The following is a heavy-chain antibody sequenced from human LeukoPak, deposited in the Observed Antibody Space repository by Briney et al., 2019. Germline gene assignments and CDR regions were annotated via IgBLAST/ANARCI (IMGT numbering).Heavy chain of an antibody. D-gene: IGHD6-13*01. CDR2: ISSSSSYI. CDR1: GFPFSSYS. J-gene: IGHJ4*02. Sequence: GSLRLSCAASGFPFSSYSMNWVRQAPGKGLEWVSSISSSSSYIYYADSVKGRFTISRDNAKNSLYLQMNSLRAEDTAVYYCARGESSSWYYGYWGQGTLVTVSS. V-gene: IGHV3-21*01. CDR3: ARGESSSWYYGY.